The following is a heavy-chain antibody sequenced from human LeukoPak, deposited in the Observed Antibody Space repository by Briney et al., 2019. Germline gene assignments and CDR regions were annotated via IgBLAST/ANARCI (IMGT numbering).Heavy chain of an antibody. CDR3: AKRGGSSNFDY. D-gene: IGHD1-26*01. V-gene: IGHV3-48*01. CDR2: ISSSSSTI. J-gene: IGHJ4*02. Sequence: PGGSLRLSCAASGFTFSSYSMNWVRQAPGKGLEWVSYISSSSSTIYYADSVKGRFTISRDNAKNSLYLQMNSLRAEDTAVYYCAKRGGSSNFDYWGQGTLVTVSS. CDR1: GFTFSSYS.